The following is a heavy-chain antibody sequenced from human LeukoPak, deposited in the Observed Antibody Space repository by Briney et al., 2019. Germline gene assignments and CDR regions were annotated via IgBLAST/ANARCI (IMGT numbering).Heavy chain of an antibody. D-gene: IGHD1-14*01. J-gene: IGHJ4*02. Sequence: SGTLSLTCAVSGGSVTSTNWWTWVRQPPGKGLEWIGEVHLDGRTNYNPSLTGRLTMSVDLYENHISLKLTSVTAADTAVYYCAREGGFYHPLDYSGQGTLVTVSS. CDR2: VHLDGRT. CDR1: GGSVTSTNW. CDR3: AREGGFYHPLDY. V-gene: IGHV4-4*02.